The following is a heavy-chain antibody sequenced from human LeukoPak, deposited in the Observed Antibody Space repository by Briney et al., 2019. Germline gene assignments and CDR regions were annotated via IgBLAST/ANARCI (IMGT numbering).Heavy chain of an antibody. Sequence: PSETLSLTCTVSGASISSNNYYWGWVRQPPEKGLEWIGTIYYSGNTYYNPSLKSRVTISIDMSKNQFSLKLTSVTAADTAVYYCARHGEYSYGPYMDVWGKGTTVTISS. CDR1: GASISSNNYY. V-gene: IGHV4-39*01. J-gene: IGHJ6*03. D-gene: IGHD5-18*01. CDR3: ARHGEYSYGPYMDV. CDR2: IYYSGNT.